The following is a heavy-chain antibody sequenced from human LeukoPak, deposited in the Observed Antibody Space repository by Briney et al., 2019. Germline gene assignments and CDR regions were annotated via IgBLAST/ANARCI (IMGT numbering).Heavy chain of an antibody. V-gene: IGHV3-7*01. D-gene: IGHD1-1*01. CDR2: IKQDGSEQ. Sequence: PGGSLRLSRAASGFSLSSYWMTWVRQAPGKGLEWVANIKQDGSEQNYVDSVKGRFTISRDHAKNSLFLQMNSLRAEDTAIYYCASGRDWQKRNTPFDYWGQGTLVTVSS. CDR3: ASGRDWQKRNTPFDY. CDR1: GFSLSSYW. J-gene: IGHJ4*02.